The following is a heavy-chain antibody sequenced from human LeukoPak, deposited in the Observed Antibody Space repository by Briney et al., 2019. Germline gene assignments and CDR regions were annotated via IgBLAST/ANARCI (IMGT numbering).Heavy chain of an antibody. CDR3: ARRWRYSSDDAFDI. D-gene: IGHD6-25*01. Sequence: GESLKISRKGSGYSFTSYWIGWVRQMPGKGLEWMGIIYPGDSDTRYSPSFQGQVTISADKSISPAYLQWSSLKASDTAMYYCARRWRYSSDDAFDIWGQGTMVTVSS. J-gene: IGHJ3*02. CDR2: IYPGDSDT. V-gene: IGHV5-51*01. CDR1: GYSFTSYW.